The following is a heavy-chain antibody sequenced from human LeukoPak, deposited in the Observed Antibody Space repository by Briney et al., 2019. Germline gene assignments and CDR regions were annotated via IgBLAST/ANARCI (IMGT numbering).Heavy chain of an antibody. D-gene: IGHD2-8*01. CDR2: IKSKTDGGTT. CDR3: TRDFYCTNGVCYTTEWDY. V-gene: IGHV3-15*01. J-gene: IGHJ4*02. CDR1: GFTFSNAW. Sequence: GGSLRLSCAASGFTFSNAWMSWVRQAPGKGLEWVGRIKSKTDGGTTDYAAPVKGRFTISRDDSKSIAYLQMNSLKTEDTAVYYCTRDFYCTNGVCYTTEWDYWGQGTLVTVSS.